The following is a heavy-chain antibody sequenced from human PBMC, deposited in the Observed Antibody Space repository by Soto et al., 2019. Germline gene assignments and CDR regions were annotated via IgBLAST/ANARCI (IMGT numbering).Heavy chain of an antibody. V-gene: IGHV3-30*18. J-gene: IGHJ4*02. D-gene: IGHD6-19*01. CDR1: GCSFSNYG. Sequence: PGGSLRLSCAASGCSFSNYGMHWVRQAPGKGLEWVAVISYDGSNKHYTDSVKDRFTISRDNSKNTVYLQMNSLRAEDTAVYFCAKDGNVFSSGWYAPSLDYWGQGALVTVSS. CDR2: ISYDGSNK. CDR3: AKDGNVFSSGWYAPSLDY.